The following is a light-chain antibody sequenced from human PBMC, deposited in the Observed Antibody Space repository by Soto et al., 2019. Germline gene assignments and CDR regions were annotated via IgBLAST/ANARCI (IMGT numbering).Light chain of an antibody. J-gene: IGLJ1*01. CDR2: DVR. V-gene: IGLV2-14*01. Sequence: QSALTQPASVSGSPGQSITISCTGTSSDVGGYNYVSWYQQHPGKAPKLMIYDVRNRPSGVSNRFSGSKSVNTASLTTSGLQAEDEADYYCSSYTTVSTYVFGTGTKVTV. CDR1: SSDVGGYNY. CDR3: SSYTTVSTYV.